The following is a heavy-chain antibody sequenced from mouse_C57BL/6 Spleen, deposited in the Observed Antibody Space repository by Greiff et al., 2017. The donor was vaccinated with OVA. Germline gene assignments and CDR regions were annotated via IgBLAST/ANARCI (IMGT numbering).Heavy chain of an antibody. CDR3: ARSENTGYAMDY. CDR2: IDPSDSYT. CDR1: GYTFTSYW. J-gene: IGHJ4*01. Sequence: QVQLQQPGAELVRPGTSVKLSCKASGYTFTSYWMHWVKQRPGQGLEWIGVIDPSDSYTNYNQKFKGKATLTVDTSSSTAYMQLSSLTSGDSAVYYCARSENTGYAMDYWGQGTSVTVSS. V-gene: IGHV1-59*01. D-gene: IGHD5-1-1*01.